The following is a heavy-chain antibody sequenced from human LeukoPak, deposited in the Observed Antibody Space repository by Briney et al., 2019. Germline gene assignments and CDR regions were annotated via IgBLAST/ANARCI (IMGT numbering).Heavy chain of an antibody. CDR1: GFTVSSNY. J-gene: IGHJ5*02. D-gene: IGHD4-17*01. V-gene: IGHV3-53*01. Sequence: GGSLRLSCAASGFTVSSNYMSWVRQAPGKGLEWVSVIYSGGSTYYADSVKGRFTISRDNAKNSLYLQMNSLRAEDTAVYYCARVKGTTVTTVHLDPWGQGTLVTVSS. CDR2: IYSGGST. CDR3: ARVKGTTVTTVHLDP.